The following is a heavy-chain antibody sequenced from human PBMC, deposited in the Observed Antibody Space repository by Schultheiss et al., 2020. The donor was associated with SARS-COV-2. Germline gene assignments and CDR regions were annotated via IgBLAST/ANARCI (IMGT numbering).Heavy chain of an antibody. CDR2: ISSDGSYK. V-gene: IGHV3-30*07. J-gene: IGHJ4*02. CDR1: GFTFSSYA. Sequence: GGSLRLSCAASGFTFSSYALHWVRQAPGKGLEWVAVISSDGSYKYYADSVKGRFSNSRDNYKNTLYLQMNSLRAEDTAVYYCAREYSSGFHDYWGQGTLVTVSS. CDR3: AREYSSGFHDY. D-gene: IGHD3-22*01.